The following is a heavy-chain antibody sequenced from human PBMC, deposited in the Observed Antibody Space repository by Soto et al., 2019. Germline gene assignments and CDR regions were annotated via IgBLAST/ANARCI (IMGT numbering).Heavy chain of an antibody. Sequence: SVKVSCKASGGTFTNYAFSWVRQAPGQGPEWMGGIIPIFGTPDYAQKFQGRVIITADESTRTVSMELNSLRSDDTAVFYCARERSVGYCITTTCPKPFYYYAMDVWGQGTTVTVSS. CDR2: IIPIFGTP. V-gene: IGHV1-69*13. J-gene: IGHJ6*02. CDR3: ARERSVGYCITTTCPKPFYYYAMDV. D-gene: IGHD2-2*01. CDR1: GGTFTNYA.